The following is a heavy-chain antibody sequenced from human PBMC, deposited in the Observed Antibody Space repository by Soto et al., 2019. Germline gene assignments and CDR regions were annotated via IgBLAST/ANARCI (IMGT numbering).Heavy chain of an antibody. CDR1: GYTFTGYY. J-gene: IGHJ5*02. Sequence: GASVKVSCKASGYTFTGYYMHWVRQAPGQGLEWMGWINPNSGGTNYAQKFQGRVTMTRDTSISTAYMELSRLRSDDTAVYYCARDLPSGIAVAGPWGQGTLVIVSS. D-gene: IGHD6-19*01. CDR3: ARDLPSGIAVAGP. V-gene: IGHV1-2*02. CDR2: INPNSGGT.